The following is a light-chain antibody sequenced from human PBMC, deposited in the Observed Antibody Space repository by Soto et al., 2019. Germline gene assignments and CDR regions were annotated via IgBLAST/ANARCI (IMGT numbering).Light chain of an antibody. Sequence: DIQLTQSPSSLSASVGDRVTITCRASQSISNYLNWYQQKPGKAPKLLIYSASSLHSGVPSRFSGSGSGTDFSLTISSLQPEDYATDYCQHSYSTAPFTFGPGTKVEIK. CDR3: QHSYSTAPFT. CDR2: SAS. CDR1: QSISNY. V-gene: IGKV1-39*01. J-gene: IGKJ3*01.